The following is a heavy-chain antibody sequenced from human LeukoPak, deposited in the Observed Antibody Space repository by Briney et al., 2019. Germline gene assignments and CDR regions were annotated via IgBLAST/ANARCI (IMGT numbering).Heavy chain of an antibody. V-gene: IGHV3-21*04. CDR2: ISSTSSYI. Sequence: PGGSLRLSCAASGFTFSSYEMNWVRQAPGKGLECVSSISSTSSYISYADSVKGRFTISRDNAKNSLYLQMNSLRAEDMAFYYCAKGSYNILTSYYPPRLDYFDYWGQGTLVTVSS. CDR3: AKGSYNILTSYYPPRLDYFDY. J-gene: IGHJ4*02. CDR1: GFTFSSYE. D-gene: IGHD3-9*01.